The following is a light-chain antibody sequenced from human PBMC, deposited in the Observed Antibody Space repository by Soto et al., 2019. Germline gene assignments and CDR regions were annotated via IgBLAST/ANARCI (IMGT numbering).Light chain of an antibody. CDR1: SSNIGADFD. V-gene: IGLV1-40*01. J-gene: IGLJ3*02. CDR3: QSFDSSLTAWV. Sequence: QSVLTQPPSISGAPGQRVTISCSGSSSNIGADFDVHWYQQLPGTAPKVLTHHDGDRPSGVPDRFSWSRSGTSASLTISGLRPEDEADYYCQSFDSSLTAWVFGGGTKLTAL. CDR2: HDG.